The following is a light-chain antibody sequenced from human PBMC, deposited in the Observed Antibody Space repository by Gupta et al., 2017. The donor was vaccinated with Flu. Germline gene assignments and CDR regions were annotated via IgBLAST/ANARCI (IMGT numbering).Light chain of an antibody. CDR2: GAP. CDR3: QHYSSSSTMYT. J-gene: IGKJ2*01. V-gene: IGKV3-20*01. CDR1: QSVTSSY. Sequence: DIVLTQSPGTLSLSPGDRATLSCRASQSVTSSYLAWYQQKPGQAPRLLIYGAPSRATGISDRFSGSGSGTDFTLNISRLEPEDFAVYYCQHYSSSSTMYTFGQGTKLEIK.